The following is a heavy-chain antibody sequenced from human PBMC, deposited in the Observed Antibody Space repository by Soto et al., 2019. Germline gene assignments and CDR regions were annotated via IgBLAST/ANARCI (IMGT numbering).Heavy chain of an antibody. J-gene: IGHJ6*03. CDR2: IYYSGST. V-gene: IGHV4-59*01. CDR1: GGSISSYY. Sequence: SETLSLTCTVSGGSISSYYWSWIRQPPGKGLEWIGYIYYSGSTNYNPSLKSRVTISVDTSKNQFSLKLSSVTAADTAVYYCARSYGETMGYYYYMDVWGKGTTVTVSS. D-gene: IGHD4-17*01. CDR3: ARSYGETMGYYYYMDV.